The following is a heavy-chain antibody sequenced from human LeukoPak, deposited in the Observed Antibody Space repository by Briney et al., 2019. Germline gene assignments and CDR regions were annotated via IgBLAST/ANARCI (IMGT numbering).Heavy chain of an antibody. D-gene: IGHD5-12*01. Sequence: SGTLSLTCAVSGGSISSSNWWSWVRQPPGKGLEWIGEMYHSGSTDCNPSLKSRVSISVDKSKNQFSLKLSSVTAADTAVYYCATGDDRGYALEYWGQVTLVIVSS. CDR2: MYHSGST. J-gene: IGHJ4*02. CDR3: ATGDDRGYALEY. CDR1: GGSISSSNW. V-gene: IGHV4-4*02.